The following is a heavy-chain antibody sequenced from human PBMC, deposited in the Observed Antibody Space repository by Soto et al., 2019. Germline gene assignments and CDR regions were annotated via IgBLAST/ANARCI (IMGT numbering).Heavy chain of an antibody. Sequence: SETLSLTCTVSGGSISSYYWSWIRQPPGKGLEWIGYIYYSGSTNYNPSLKSRVTISVDTSKNQFSLKLSSVTAADTAVYYCARSSPRITIFGTSPPYYFDYWGQGTLVTVSS. V-gene: IGHV4-59*01. CDR2: IYYSGST. J-gene: IGHJ4*02. CDR1: GGSISSYY. D-gene: IGHD3-3*01. CDR3: ARSSPRITIFGTSPPYYFDY.